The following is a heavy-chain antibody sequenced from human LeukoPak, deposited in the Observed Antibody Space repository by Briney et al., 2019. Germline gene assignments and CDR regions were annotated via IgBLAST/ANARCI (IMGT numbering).Heavy chain of an antibody. CDR1: GSTFSSYS. CDR3: ASEAGYSGYHTPNWFDP. J-gene: IGHJ5*02. D-gene: IGHD5-12*01. Sequence: RPGGSLRLSCAASGSTFSSYSMNWVRQAPGKGLEWVSSISSSSSYIYYADSVKGRFTISRDNAKNSLYLQMNSLRAEDTAVYYCASEAGYSGYHTPNWFDPWGQGTLVTVSS. CDR2: ISSSSSYI. V-gene: IGHV3-21*01.